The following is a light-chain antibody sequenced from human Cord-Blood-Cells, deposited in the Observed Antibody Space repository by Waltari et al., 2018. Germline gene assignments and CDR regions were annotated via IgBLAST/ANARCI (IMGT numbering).Light chain of an antibody. CDR3: QQYNNWPPIT. J-gene: IGKJ5*01. Sequence: EIVMTQSPATLSVSPGERATLSCRASQSVSSNLAWYQQKPGKAHRLLIYGASIRATGIPARFSGSVSWTEFTLTISSLQSEDFAVYYCQQYNNWPPITFGQGTRLEIK. CDR2: GAS. CDR1: QSVSSN. V-gene: IGKV3D-15*01.